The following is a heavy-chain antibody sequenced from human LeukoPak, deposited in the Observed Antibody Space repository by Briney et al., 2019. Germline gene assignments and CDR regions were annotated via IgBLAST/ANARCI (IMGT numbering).Heavy chain of an antibody. V-gene: IGHV4-59*12. CDR3: ARGSSGSYLRGDDAFDI. CDR2: IYYSGST. D-gene: IGHD6-19*01. J-gene: IGHJ3*02. CDR1: GGSMSSYY. Sequence: SETLSRTCTVSGGSMSSYYWSWIRQPPGKGLEWIGYIYYSGSTNYNPSLKSRVTISVDTSKNQFSLKLSSVTAADTAVYYCARGSSGSYLRGDDAFDIWGQGTMVTVSS.